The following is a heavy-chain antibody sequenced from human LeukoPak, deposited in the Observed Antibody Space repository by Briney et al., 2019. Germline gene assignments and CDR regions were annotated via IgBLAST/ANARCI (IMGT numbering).Heavy chain of an antibody. V-gene: IGHV3-30*02. CDR2: VRYDESTK. D-gene: IGHD1-26*01. CDR3: TREVSGSLYFDY. J-gene: IGHJ4*02. Sequence: PGGSLRLSCAASGFTFSNYGMHWVRQAPGKGLEWVAFVRYDESTKFYADSVKGRFTISRDNSKTTLYLQMNSLRPEDTAVYYCTREVSGSLYFDYWGQGTLVTVSS. CDR1: GFTFSNYG.